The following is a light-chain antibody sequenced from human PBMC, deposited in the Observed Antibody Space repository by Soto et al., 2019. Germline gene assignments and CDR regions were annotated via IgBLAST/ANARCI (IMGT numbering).Light chain of an antibody. CDR1: QDISNY. J-gene: IGKJ5*01. CDR2: DAS. Sequence: DIQMTQSPSSLSASVGDRVTITCHASQDISNYLNWYQQKPGKAPKLLIYDASNLETGVPSRFSGSGSGTDFTFTISSLQPEDIATYYCQQYDNLPPPITFGQGTRLEIK. CDR3: QQYDNLPPPIT. V-gene: IGKV1-33*01.